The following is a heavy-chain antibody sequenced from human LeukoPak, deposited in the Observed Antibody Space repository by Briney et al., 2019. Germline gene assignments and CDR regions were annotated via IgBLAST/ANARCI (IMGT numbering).Heavy chain of an antibody. D-gene: IGHD2-21*02. CDR2: IYPGDSDT. J-gene: IGHJ3*02. CDR1: GYSFTNYW. V-gene: IGHV5-51*01. Sequence: GESLKISCKASGYSFTNYWIGWVRQMPGKGLEWMAIIYPGDSDTRYSPSFQGQVTFTADRSINTAYLQWSSLKASDTAMYYCARRNPMTQDAFDIWGQGTMVTVSS. CDR3: ARRNPMTQDAFDI.